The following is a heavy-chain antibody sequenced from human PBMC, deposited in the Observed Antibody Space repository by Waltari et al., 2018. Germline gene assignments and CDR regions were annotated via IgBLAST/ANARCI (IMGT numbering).Heavy chain of an antibody. CDR2: IKGDGSQK. CDR3: ARDPHYSNFDY. J-gene: IGHJ4*02. Sequence: EVHLVESGGGLVQPGGSLRLSCAASGFTFSTYWMTWVRQAPGKGLEWRANIKGDGSQKNDVDSVKGRFTISRDTANNSLYLQMNSLRAEDTPVYYCARDPHYSNFDYWGQGTLVTVSS. D-gene: IGHD4-4*01. CDR1: GFTFSTYW. V-gene: IGHV3-7*01.